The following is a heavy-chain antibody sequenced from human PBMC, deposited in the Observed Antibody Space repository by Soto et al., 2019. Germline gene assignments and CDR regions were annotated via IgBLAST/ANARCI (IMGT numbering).Heavy chain of an antibody. V-gene: IGHV4-59*01. J-gene: IGHJ3*02. CDR2: IYYSGST. Sequence: SETLSLTCTVSGGSISSYYWSWIRQPPGKGLERIGYIYYSGSTNYNPSLKSRVTISVDTSKNQFSLKLSSVTAADTAVYYCARHGIVATIYDAFDIWGQGTMVTVSS. CDR1: GGSISSYY. CDR3: ARHGIVATIYDAFDI. D-gene: IGHD5-12*01.